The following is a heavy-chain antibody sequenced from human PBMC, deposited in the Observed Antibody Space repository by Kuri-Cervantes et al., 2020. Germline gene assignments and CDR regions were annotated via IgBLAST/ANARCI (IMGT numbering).Heavy chain of an antibody. CDR1: GGSISSYS. D-gene: IGHD3-10*01. CDR2: IYYSGST. V-gene: IGHV4-59*01. CDR3: ARETRGKGPLLWVGTRGWFDP. J-gene: IGHJ5*02. Sequence: GSLRLSWTVSGGSISSYSWSWIRQPPGKGLEWIGYIYYSGSTNYNPSLKSRVTISVDRSKNKFSLKLSCVTAADTAVYYCARETRGKGPLLWVGTRGWFDPWGQGTLVTVSS.